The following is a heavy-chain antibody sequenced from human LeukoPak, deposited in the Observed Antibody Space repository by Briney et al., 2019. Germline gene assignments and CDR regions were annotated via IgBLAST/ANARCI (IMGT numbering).Heavy chain of an antibody. V-gene: IGHV3-30*03. CDR1: GFTFSSYG. CDR3: ARDLGGWSPNDAFDI. J-gene: IGHJ3*02. CDR2: ISYDGSNE. Sequence: PGGSLRLSCAASGFTFSSYGMHWVRQAPGKGLEWVAVISYDGSNEYYADSVKGRFTISRDNFKNTLYMQMSSLRAEDTAVYYCARDLGGWSPNDAFDIWGQGTMVTVSS. D-gene: IGHD6-19*01.